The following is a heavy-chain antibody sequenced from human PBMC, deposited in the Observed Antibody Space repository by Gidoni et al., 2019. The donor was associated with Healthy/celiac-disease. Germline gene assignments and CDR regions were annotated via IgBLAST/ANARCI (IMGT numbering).Heavy chain of an antibody. D-gene: IGHD3-9*01. Sequence: VQLVESGGGVVRPGGSLRLSCAASGFPFDDYCMSWVRQAQGKGLEWVSGSNWNVGSTCYADSVKGRFTISRDNAKNSRYLQMNSLRDEDTAWYYCARGSLTTTRDYDSLTGHGMDVWGQGTTVTVSS. CDR2: SNWNVGST. J-gene: IGHJ6*02. CDR3: ARGSLTTTRDYDSLTGHGMDV. V-gene: IGHV3-20*04. CDR1: GFPFDDYC.